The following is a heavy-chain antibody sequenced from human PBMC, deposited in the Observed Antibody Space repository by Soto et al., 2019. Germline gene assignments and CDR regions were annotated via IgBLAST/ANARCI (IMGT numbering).Heavy chain of an antibody. D-gene: IGHD7-27*01. CDR1: GNSFTTYS. Sequence: ASVKVSCKAPGNSFTTYSLHWVRQAPGQSLEWMGWFDAGNRITKFSQKFQGRVTITRDTSASTAYMELSSLRSEDTTVYYCARGANWVDIWGQ. CDR2: FDAGNRIT. V-gene: IGHV1-3*01. J-gene: IGHJ3*02. CDR3: ARGANWVDI.